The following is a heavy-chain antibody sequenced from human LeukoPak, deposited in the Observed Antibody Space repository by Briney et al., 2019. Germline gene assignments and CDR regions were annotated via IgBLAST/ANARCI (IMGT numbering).Heavy chain of an antibody. V-gene: IGHV1-2*06. D-gene: IGHD5-12*01. CDR2: INPNSGGT. Sequence: ASVKVSCKASGYTFTGYYMHWVRQAPGQGLEWMGRINPNSGGTNYAQKFQGRVTMTRDTSISTVYMELSRLRSDDTAVYYCAREVGSGYPEGFDYWGQGTLVTVSS. CDR1: GYTFTGYY. CDR3: AREVGSGYPEGFDY. J-gene: IGHJ4*02.